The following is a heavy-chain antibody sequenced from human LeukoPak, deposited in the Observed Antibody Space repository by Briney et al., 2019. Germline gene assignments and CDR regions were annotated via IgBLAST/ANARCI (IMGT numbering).Heavy chain of an antibody. CDR1: GGSISSYY. CDR3: ATGYGDFRVEGRYFYS. Sequence: SETLSLTCTVSGGSISSYYWSWIRQPPGKGLEWIAYIDDSGSTSYNPSLKSRVSISIDTPKNQFSLNLKSVTPADTAVYYCATGYGDFRVEGRYFYSWGQGTLVTVSS. CDR2: IDDSGST. D-gene: IGHD4-17*01. V-gene: IGHV4-59*01. J-gene: IGHJ4*02.